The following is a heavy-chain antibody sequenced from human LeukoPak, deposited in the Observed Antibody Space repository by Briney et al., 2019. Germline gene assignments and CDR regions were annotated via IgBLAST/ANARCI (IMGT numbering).Heavy chain of an antibody. CDR2: IKQDGSEK. CDR3: ARDKLLWFGELLVY. CDR1: GFTFSTYW. D-gene: IGHD3-10*01. Sequence: GGSLRLSCAASGFTFSTYWMNWVRQAPGKGLEWVAIIKQDGSEKYYVDSVKGRFTISRDNAKNSLYLQMNSLRAEDTAVYYCARDKLLWFGELLVYWGQGTLVTVSS. J-gene: IGHJ4*02. V-gene: IGHV3-7*01.